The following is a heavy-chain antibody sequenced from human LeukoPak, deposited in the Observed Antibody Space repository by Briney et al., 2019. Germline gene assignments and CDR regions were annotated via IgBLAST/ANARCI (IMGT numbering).Heavy chain of an antibody. Sequence: PGGSLRLSCAASGFTFNYYDMSWVRQAPGKGLEWVSSISTSSIYIFYADSVKGRFTISRDNAKNSLYLQMNSLRADDTAVYYCARHSDYDILTGPNDYWGQGTLVTVSS. D-gene: IGHD3-9*01. V-gene: IGHV3-21*06. J-gene: IGHJ4*02. CDR3: ARHSDYDILTGPNDY. CDR2: ISTSSIYI. CDR1: GFTFNYYD.